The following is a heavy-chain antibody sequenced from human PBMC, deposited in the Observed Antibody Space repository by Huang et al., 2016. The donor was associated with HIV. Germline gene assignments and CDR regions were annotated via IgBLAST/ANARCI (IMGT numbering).Heavy chain of an antibody. CDR3: VIMDDYFDY. J-gene: IGHJ4*02. D-gene: IGHD2-8*01. Sequence: EVQLVESGGGLVQPGWSLRLSCAASGFAFSQYAVHWVRQSPGKGLGWVSGIGGNSGDIAYAASVRGRFVSSRDNAKKSLYLKMNGLRFEDTALYFCVIMDDYFDYWGQGVLVGVSS. CDR1: GFAFSQYA. V-gene: IGHV3-9*01. CDR2: IGGNSGDI.